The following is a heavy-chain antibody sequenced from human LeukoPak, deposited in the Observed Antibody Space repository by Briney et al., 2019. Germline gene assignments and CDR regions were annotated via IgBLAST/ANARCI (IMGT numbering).Heavy chain of an antibody. J-gene: IGHJ5*02. CDR2: ISSSSNYI. D-gene: IGHD2-2*01. CDR1: GFTFSSYS. CDR3: ASLALPLFDP. V-gene: IGHV3-21*01. Sequence: GGSLRLSCAASGFTFSSYSMNWIRQAPGKGLEWVSSISSSSNYIYYADSVKGRFTISRDNAKNSLYLQMNSLRAEDTAVYYCASLALPLFDPWGQGTLVTVSS.